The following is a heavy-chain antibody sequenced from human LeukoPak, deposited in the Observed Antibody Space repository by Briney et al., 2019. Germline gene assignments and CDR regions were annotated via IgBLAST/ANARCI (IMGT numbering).Heavy chain of an antibody. D-gene: IGHD3-10*01. J-gene: IGHJ6*03. CDR3: TRYGSGSYYYYYYYMDV. V-gene: IGHV3-49*03. Sequence: GGSLRLSCTASGFTFGDYAMSWFRQAPGTGLERVGFIRSKAYGGTTEYAASVKGRFTISRDDSKSIAYLQMNSLKTEDTAVYYCTRYGSGSYYYYYYYMDVWGKGTTVTVSS. CDR1: GFTFGDYA. CDR2: IRSKAYGGTT.